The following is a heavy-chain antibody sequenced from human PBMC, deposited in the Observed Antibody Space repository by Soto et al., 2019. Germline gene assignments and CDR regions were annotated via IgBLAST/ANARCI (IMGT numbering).Heavy chain of an antibody. CDR3: ARQSHYDILTGYYTPTALFDY. D-gene: IGHD3-9*01. J-gene: IGHJ4*02. Sequence: SETLSLTWTVSGGSISSGGYYWGWIRQPPGKGLEWLGSIYYSGSTYYNPSLKSRVTISVDTSKNQFSLKLSSVTAADTAVYYCARQSHYDILTGYYTPTALFDYWGQGTLVTV. CDR2: IYYSGST. V-gene: IGHV4-39*01. CDR1: GGSISSGGYY.